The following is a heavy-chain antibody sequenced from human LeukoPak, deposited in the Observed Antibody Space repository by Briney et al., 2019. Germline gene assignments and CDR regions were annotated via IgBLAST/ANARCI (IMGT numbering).Heavy chain of an antibody. CDR1: GFTFSSYA. V-gene: IGHV3-30*04. D-gene: IGHD3-10*01. CDR3: ARVGVTMVRGPYYYGMDV. CDR2: ISYDGSNK. J-gene: IGHJ6*04. Sequence: PGGSLRLSCAASGFTFSSYAMHWVRQAPGKGLEWVAVISYDGSNKYYADSVKGRFTISRDNSKNTLYLQMNSLRAEDTAVYYCARVGVTMVRGPYYYGMDVWGKGTTVTVSS.